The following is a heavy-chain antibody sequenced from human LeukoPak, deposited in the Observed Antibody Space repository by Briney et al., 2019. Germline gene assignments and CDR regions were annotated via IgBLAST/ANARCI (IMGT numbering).Heavy chain of an antibody. J-gene: IGHJ5*01. V-gene: IGHV5-51*01. D-gene: IGHD6-13*01. CDR1: GYSFANHW. CDR2: IYPGDSDT. Sequence: GEPLKISCKASGYSFANHWIGWVRQMPGKGLEWMGIIYPGDSDTRYSPSSQGQVTISADRSISTAYLQWSSLKASDTAMYYCARRRGSSSWDNWFDSWGQGTLVTVSS. CDR3: ARRRGSSSWDNWFDS.